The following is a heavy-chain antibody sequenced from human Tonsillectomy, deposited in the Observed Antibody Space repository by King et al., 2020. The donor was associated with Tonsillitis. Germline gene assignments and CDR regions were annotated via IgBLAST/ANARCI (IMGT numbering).Heavy chain of an antibody. Sequence: VQLLESGGGLVQPGGSLRLSCAASGFTFSSFALSWVRQAPGKGLEWVSAIRGSGGSTYYADSVKGRFTISRANSKNTLYLQMNSLRAEDTAVYYCAKDSSSSWYGFDYWGQGTLVTVSS. D-gene: IGHD6-13*01. CDR3: AKDSSSSWYGFDY. CDR2: IRGSGGST. J-gene: IGHJ4*02. V-gene: IGHV3-23*01. CDR1: GFTFSSFA.